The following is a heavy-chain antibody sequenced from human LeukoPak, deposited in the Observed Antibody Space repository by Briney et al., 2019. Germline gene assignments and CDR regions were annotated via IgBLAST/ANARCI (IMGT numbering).Heavy chain of an antibody. J-gene: IGHJ4*02. CDR3: ARASFAPGGGDY. V-gene: IGHV4-30-4*08. D-gene: IGHD3-10*01. CDR1: GGSISSGDYY. CDR2: IYYSGST. Sequence: SQTLSLTCTVSGGSISSGDYYWSWIRQPPGKGLEWIGYIYYSGSTYYNPSLKSRVNISVDTSKNQFSLKLSSVTAADTAVYYCARASFAPGGGDYWGQGTLVTVSS.